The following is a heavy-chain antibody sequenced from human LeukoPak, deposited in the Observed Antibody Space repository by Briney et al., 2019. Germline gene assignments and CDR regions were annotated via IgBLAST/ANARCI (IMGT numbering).Heavy chain of an antibody. D-gene: IGHD3/OR15-3a*01. CDR1: GITLSNYG. CDR2: ISDSGGST. CDR3: AKRGDVIRVILVGFHKEAYYFES. V-gene: IGHV3-23*01. Sequence: GGSLRLSCAVSGITLSNYGMSWVRQAPGKGLEWVAGISDSGGSTNYADSVKGRFTISRDNPKNTLYLQMNSLRAEDTAVYFCAKRGDVIRVILVGFHKEAYYFESWGQGALVTVSS. J-gene: IGHJ4*02.